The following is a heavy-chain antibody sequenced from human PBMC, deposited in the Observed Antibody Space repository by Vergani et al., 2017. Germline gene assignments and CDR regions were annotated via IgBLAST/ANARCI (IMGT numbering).Heavy chain of an antibody. V-gene: IGHV5-51*01. CDR2: IYPGDSDT. CDR3: ARHDQPPQYNYDFWSGYYRNYYYYGMDV. J-gene: IGHJ6*02. Sequence: EVQLVQSGAEVKKPGASLKISCKGSGYSFTSYWICWVRQMPGKGLEWMGIIYPGDSDTRYSPSFQGQVTISADKSISTAYLQWSSLKASDTAMYYCARHDQPPQYNYDFWSGYYRNYYYYGMDVWGQGTTVTVSS. CDR1: GYSFTSYW. D-gene: IGHD3-3*01.